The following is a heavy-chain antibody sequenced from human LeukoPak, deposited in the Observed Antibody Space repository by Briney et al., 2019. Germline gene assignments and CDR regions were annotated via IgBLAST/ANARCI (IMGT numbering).Heavy chain of an antibody. D-gene: IGHD6-13*01. CDR2: IYSGGDT. J-gene: IGHJ4*02. CDR1: GFTVSSNY. CDR3: TRGPGSTWYSDY. V-gene: IGHV3-66*02. Sequence: PGGSLRLSCAASGFTVSSNYMNWVRQAPGKGLECVSIIYSGGDTYYADSVKGRFTISRDNSKNTLYLQMNSLRPEDTAVYYCTRGPGSTWYSDYWGQGTLVTVSS.